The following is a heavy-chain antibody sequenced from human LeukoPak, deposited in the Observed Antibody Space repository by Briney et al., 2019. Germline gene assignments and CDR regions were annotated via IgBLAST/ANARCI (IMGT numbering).Heavy chain of an antibody. J-gene: IGHJ4*02. CDR2: ISAYNGNT. D-gene: IGHD5-18*01. CDR1: GYTFTGCY. CDR3: ARYKEGTAMAPDY. Sequence: ASVKVSCKASGYTFTGCYMHWVRQAPGQGLEWMGRISAYNGNTNYAQKLQGRVTMTTDTSTSTAYMELRSLRSDDTAVYYCARYKEGTAMAPDYWGQGTLVTVSS. V-gene: IGHV1-18*04.